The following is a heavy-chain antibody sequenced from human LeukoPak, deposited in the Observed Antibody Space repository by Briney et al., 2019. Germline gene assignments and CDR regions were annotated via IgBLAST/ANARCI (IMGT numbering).Heavy chain of an antibody. CDR3: ARTGEWLRHFDY. CDR2: IIPIFGTA. V-gene: IGHV1-69*13. CDR1: GGTFSSYA. J-gene: IGHJ4*02. Sequence: SVKVSCKASGGTFSSYAISWVRQALGQGLEWMGGIIPIFGTANYAQKFQGRVTITADESTSTAYMELSSLRSEDTAVYYCARTGEWLRHFDYWGQGTLVTVSS. D-gene: IGHD5-12*01.